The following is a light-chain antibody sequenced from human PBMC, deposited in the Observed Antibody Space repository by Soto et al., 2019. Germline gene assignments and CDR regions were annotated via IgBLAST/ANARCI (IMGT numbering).Light chain of an antibody. CDR2: AAS. CDR3: QQSNRFPQT. CDR1: QGISTW. Sequence: DIQMTQSPSSVSASVGDRVTITCRASQGISTWLAWYQQKPGKAPKLLISAASNLQSGVPSRFSGSGSGTDFTRPISPLQPEDFATYYCQQSNRFPQTFGPGTKVEIK. J-gene: IGKJ1*01. V-gene: IGKV1-12*01.